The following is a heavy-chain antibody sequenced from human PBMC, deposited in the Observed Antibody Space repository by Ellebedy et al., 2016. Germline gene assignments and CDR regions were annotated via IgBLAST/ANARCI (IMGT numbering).Heavy chain of an antibody. CDR3: ARGRGLTTRAFDY. CDR1: GFTFSNYN. Sequence: GESLKISXAASGFTFSNYNMNWVRQAPGKGLEWVSFLNTASDYITYADSVKGRFTISRDNAKNSLFLQMNSLRAEDTAVYFCARGRGLTTRAFDYWGQGTLVTVSS. J-gene: IGHJ4*02. V-gene: IGHV3-21*01. D-gene: IGHD4/OR15-4a*01. CDR2: LNTASDYI.